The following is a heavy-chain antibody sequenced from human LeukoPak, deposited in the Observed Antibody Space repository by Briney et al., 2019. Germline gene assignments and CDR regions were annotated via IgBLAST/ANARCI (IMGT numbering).Heavy chain of an antibody. CDR2: ISRSGRTI. J-gene: IGHJ4*02. CDR3: ARDMAVADRYFDY. D-gene: IGHD6-19*01. Sequence: PGGSLRLSCAASGFTFSSYEMNWVRQAPGKGLEWVSYISRSGRTIYYADSVKGRFTISRDNAKNSLYLQMNSLRAEDTAVYYCARDMAVADRYFDYWGQGTLVTVSS. CDR1: GFTFSSYE. V-gene: IGHV3-48*03.